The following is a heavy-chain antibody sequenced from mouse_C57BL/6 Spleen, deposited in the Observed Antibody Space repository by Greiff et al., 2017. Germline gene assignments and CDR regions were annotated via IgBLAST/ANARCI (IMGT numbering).Heavy chain of an antibody. CDR3: ARRDYSKPLDV. D-gene: IGHD2-5*01. CDR1: GYAFSSYW. Sequence: QVQLQQSGAELVKPGASVKISCKASGYAFSSYWMNWVKQRPGKGLEWIGQIYPGDGDTNYNGKFKGKATLTADQSYSTAYLQLSSLTSEVSAVXCCARRDYSKPLDVWGQGTSVTVSS. CDR2: IYPGDGDT. J-gene: IGHJ4*01. V-gene: IGHV1-80*01.